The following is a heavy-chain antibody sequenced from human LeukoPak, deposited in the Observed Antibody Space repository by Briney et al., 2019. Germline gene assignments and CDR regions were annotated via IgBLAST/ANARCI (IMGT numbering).Heavy chain of an antibody. CDR3: ARAPSGEPRRNFDY. V-gene: IGHV1-69*04. CDR1: GGTFSSYA. Sequence: SVKVSCKASGGTFSSYAISWVRQAPGQGLEWMGRIIPILGIANYAQKFQGRVTITADKSTSTAYMELSSLSSEDTAVYYCARAPSGEPRRNFDYWGQGTLVTVSS. CDR2: IIPILGIA. J-gene: IGHJ4*02. D-gene: IGHD7-27*01.